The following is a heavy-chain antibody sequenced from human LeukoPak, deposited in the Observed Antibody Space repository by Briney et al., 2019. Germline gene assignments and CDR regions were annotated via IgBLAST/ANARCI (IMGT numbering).Heavy chain of an antibody. CDR1: GFTFSSYA. J-gene: IGHJ6*02. D-gene: IGHD2-2*01. CDR3: ARAKVGYCSSTSCYEDGMDV. CDR2: ISYDGSNK. V-gene: IGHV3-30-3*01. Sequence: GRSLRLSCAASGFTFSSYAMHWVRQAPGKGLEWVAVISYDGSNKYYADSVKGRFTISRDNSKNTLCLQMNSLRAEDTAVYYCARAKVGYCSSTSCYEDGMDVWGQGTTVTVSS.